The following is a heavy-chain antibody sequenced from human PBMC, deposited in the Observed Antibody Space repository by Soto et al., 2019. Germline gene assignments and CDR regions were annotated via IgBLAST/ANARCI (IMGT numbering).Heavy chain of an antibody. CDR1: GGSIISSNW. CDR2: IYHSGST. V-gene: IGHV4-4*02. J-gene: IGHJ4*02. D-gene: IGHD3-10*01. CDR3: ARDGSGSYYTVIAY. Sequence: SETLSLTCAVSGGSIISSNWWSWVRQPPGKGLEWIGEIYHSGSTNYNPSLKSRVTISVDKSKNQFSLKLSSVTAADTAVYYCARDGSGSYYTVIAYWGQGTLVTVSS.